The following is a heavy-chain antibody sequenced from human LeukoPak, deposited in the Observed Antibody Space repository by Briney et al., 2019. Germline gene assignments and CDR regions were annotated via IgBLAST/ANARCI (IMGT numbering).Heavy chain of an antibody. Sequence: GGSLRLSCAASGFTFSSYAMSWVRQAPGKGLEWVSAISGSGGSTYYADSVKGRFTISRDNSKNTLYLQMNSLRAEDTAVYYCAREGATYYYDSSGSVFDYWGQGTLVTVSS. CDR1: GFTFSSYA. J-gene: IGHJ4*02. V-gene: IGHV3-23*01. CDR2: ISGSGGST. D-gene: IGHD3-22*01. CDR3: AREGATYYYDSSGSVFDY.